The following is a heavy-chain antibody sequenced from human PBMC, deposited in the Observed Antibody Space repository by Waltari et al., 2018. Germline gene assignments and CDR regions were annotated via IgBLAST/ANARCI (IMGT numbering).Heavy chain of an antibody. Sequence: LEWMGGIIPIFGTANYAQKFQGRVTITADETTSTAYMELSRLRSEDTALYYCARSLSVTSTGYYYYGMDVWGQGTTVTVSS. CDR2: IIPIFGTA. D-gene: IGHD4-17*01. J-gene: IGHJ6*02. CDR3: ARSLSVTSTGYYYYGMDV. V-gene: IGHV1-69*01.